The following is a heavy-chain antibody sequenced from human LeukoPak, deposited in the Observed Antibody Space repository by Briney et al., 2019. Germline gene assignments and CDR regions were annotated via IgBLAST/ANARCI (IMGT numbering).Heavy chain of an antibody. CDR3: AIDIGGSNDC. D-gene: IGHD3-16*01. J-gene: IGHJ4*02. V-gene: IGHV3-30*03. CDR1: GFTFSNYG. Sequence: PGGSLRLSCAASGFTFSNYGMHWVRQAPGKGLEWVAVISYDGSNKYYADSVKGRFTISRDNSKNTLYLQMNSLRAEDTAVYYCAIDIGGSNDCWGQGTLVTVSS. CDR2: ISYDGSNK.